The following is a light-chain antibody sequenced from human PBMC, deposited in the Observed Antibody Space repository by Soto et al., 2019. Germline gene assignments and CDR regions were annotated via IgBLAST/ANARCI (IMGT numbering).Light chain of an antibody. J-gene: IGKJ1*01. CDR2: GAS. CDR3: QQYGRSWWT. CDR1: QSVSIND. Sequence: EIVLTQSPGTLSLSPGESATLSCRGSQSVSINDLAWYQQKPGQAPRLLIYGASIRATGIPDRFSGSGSGTDFTLTISRLEPEDFAVYYCQQYGRSWWTFGQGTKVEVQ. V-gene: IGKV3-20*01.